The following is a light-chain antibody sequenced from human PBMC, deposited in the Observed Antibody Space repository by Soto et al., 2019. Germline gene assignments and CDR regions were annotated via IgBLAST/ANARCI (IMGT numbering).Light chain of an antibody. J-gene: IGKJ1*01. Sequence: EIVLTQSPGTLSLSPGERATLSCRASQSVSSSYLAWYQQKPGQAPRLLIYGASSRATGIPDRFSGSGSGTDFTLTISRLEPADFAVYYCQQYGSSRTFGQGTKVEIK. CDR1: QSVSSSY. CDR2: GAS. V-gene: IGKV3-20*01. CDR3: QQYGSSRT.